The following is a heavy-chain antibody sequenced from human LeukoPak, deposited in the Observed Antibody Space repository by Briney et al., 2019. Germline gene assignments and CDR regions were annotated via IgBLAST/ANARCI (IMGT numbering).Heavy chain of an antibody. CDR1: GFTFDDYA. J-gene: IGHJ3*02. D-gene: IGHD3-10*01. CDR2: ISWNSGSI. CDR3: ARVLSRGAWFGDTI. V-gene: IGHV3-9*01. Sequence: GGSLRLSCAASGFTFDDYAMHWVRQAPGKGLEWVSGISWNSGSIGYADSVKGRFTISRDNAKNSLYLQMNSLRSEDTAVYYCARVLSRGAWFGDTIWGQGTMVTVSS.